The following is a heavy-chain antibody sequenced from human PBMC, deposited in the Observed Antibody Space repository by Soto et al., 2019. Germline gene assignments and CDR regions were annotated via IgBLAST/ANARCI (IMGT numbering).Heavy chain of an antibody. J-gene: IGHJ6*03. CDR3: AKDLGYCSGGSCYYYYYMDV. CDR2: ISGSGGST. D-gene: IGHD2-15*01. Sequence: GGSLRLSCAASGFTFSSYAMSWVRQAPGKGLEWVSAISGSGGSTYYADSVKGRFTISRDNSKNTLYLQMNSLRAEDTAVYYCAKDLGYCSGGSCYYYYYMDVWGKGTTVTVSS. V-gene: IGHV3-23*01. CDR1: GFTFSSYA.